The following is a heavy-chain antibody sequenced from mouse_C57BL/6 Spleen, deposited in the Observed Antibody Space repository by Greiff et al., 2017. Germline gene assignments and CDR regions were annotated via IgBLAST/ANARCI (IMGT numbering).Heavy chain of an antibody. V-gene: IGHV1-72*01. CDR2: IDPNSGGT. J-gene: IGHJ4*01. Sequence: QVQLQQPGAELVKPGASVKLSCKASGYTFTSYWMHWVKQRPGRGLEWIGRIDPNSGGTKYNEKFKSKATLTVDKPSSTAYMQLSSLTSEDSAVYDCARREGSSYPYAMDYWGQGTSVTVSS. CDR3: ARREGSSYPYAMDY. D-gene: IGHD1-1*01. CDR1: GYTFTSYW.